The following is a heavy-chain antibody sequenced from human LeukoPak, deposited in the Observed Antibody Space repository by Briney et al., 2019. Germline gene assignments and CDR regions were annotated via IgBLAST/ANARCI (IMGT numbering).Heavy chain of an antibody. Sequence: SETLSLTCTVSGDSINSLDLWSWVRQPPGKGMEWIGEMYLSGTTHSNPSVKSRVTVSIDKSKNQFFLNLSSVTAADTAVYYCAGLVGRYSSGLYYYYFDYWGQGTLVTVSS. V-gene: IGHV4-4*02. CDR2: MYLSGTT. CDR1: GDSINSLDL. CDR3: AGLVGRYSSGLYYYYFDY. D-gene: IGHD3-22*01. J-gene: IGHJ4*02.